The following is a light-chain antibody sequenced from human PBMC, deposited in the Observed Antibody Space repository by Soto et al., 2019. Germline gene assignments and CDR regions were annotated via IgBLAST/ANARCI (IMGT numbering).Light chain of an antibody. CDR3: CSYVGRNTYV. CDR1: SSDVGGYNY. V-gene: IGLV2-11*01. CDR2: DVS. Sequence: QSVLTQPRSASGSPGQSITISCTGTSSDVGGYNYVSWYQQHPAKAPKLIIFDVSKRPSGVPNRFSGSKSVNTASLTISGLRAEDVADYYCCSYVGRNTYVFGTGTKLTVL. J-gene: IGLJ1*01.